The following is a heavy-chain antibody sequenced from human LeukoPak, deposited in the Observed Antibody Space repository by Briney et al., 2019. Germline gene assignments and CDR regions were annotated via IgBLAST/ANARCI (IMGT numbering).Heavy chain of an antibody. CDR1: GYTFTGYY. V-gene: IGHV1-69*06. D-gene: IGHD3-16*01. J-gene: IGHJ4*02. CDR2: IIPIFGTA. Sequence: WASVKVSCKASGYTFTGYYMHWVRQAPGQGLEWMGGIIPIFGTANYAQKFQGRVTITADKSTSTAYMELSSLRSEDTAVYYCARGHYDYVWGSLKYLDYWGQGTLVTVSS. CDR3: ARGHYDYVWGSLKYLDY.